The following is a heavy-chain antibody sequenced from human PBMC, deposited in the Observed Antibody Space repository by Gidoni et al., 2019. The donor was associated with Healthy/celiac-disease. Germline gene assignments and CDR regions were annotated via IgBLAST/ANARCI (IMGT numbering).Heavy chain of an antibody. V-gene: IGHV3-30-3*01. CDR1: GFPFSSYA. CDR2: ISYDGSNK. CDR3: ARDEPYDYVWGSYTFDY. Sequence: QVQLVESGGGVVQPGRSLRLSCAASGFPFSSYAMHWFRQAPGKGLEWVAVISYDGSNKYYADSVKGRFTISRDNSKNTLYLQMNSLRAEDTAVYYCARDEPYDYVWGSYTFDYWGQGTLVTVSS. D-gene: IGHD3-16*01. J-gene: IGHJ4*02.